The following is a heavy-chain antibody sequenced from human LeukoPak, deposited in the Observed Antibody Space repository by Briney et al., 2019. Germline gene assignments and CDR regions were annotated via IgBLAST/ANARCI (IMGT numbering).Heavy chain of an antibody. CDR3: AKDNLLGFGSGYDGAFDY. CDR2: ISGDGGST. J-gene: IGHJ4*02. V-gene: IGHV3-43*02. CDR1: GFTFDDYA. D-gene: IGHD5-12*01. Sequence: PGGSLRLSCAASGFTFDDYAMHWVRQAPGKGLEWVSLISGDGGSTYYADSVKGRFTISRDNSKNSLYLQMNSLRTEDTALYYCAKDNLLGFGSGYDGAFDYWGQGTLVTASS.